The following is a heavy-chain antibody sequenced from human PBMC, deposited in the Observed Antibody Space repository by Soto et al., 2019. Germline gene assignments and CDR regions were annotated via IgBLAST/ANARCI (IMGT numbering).Heavy chain of an antibody. D-gene: IGHD2-15*01. CDR3: ARCRGGTGTYFYRGMDV. V-gene: IGHV5-10-1*01. Sequence: GESLKISCKGSAYRFNSYWISWVRQKPGKGLEWMGRIDPTDSYTNYSPSFQGHVTISVDRSNSTAYLQWTSLKASDTAIYYCARCRGGTGTYFYRGMDVWGQGTTVTVSS. CDR2: IDPTDSYT. J-gene: IGHJ6*02. CDR1: AYRFNSYW.